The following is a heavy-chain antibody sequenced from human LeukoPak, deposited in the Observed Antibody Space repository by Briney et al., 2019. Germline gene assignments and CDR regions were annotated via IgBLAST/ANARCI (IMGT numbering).Heavy chain of an antibody. CDR2: ISGSGGST. J-gene: IGHJ4*02. CDR3: AKDHMNWNYHLGYFDY. V-gene: IGHV3-23*01. Sequence: SGGSLRLSCAASGFTFSSYAMSWVRQAPGKGLEWVSAISGSGGSTYYADSVKGRFTISRDNSKNTLYLQMNSLRAEDTAVYYCAKDHMNWNYHLGYFDYRGQGTLVTVSS. D-gene: IGHD1-7*01. CDR1: GFTFSSYA.